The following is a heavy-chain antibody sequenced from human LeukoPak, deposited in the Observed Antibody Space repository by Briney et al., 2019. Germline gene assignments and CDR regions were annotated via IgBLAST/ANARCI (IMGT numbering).Heavy chain of an antibody. CDR1: GGSFSGYY. J-gene: IGHJ3*02. CDR2: INHSGST. D-gene: IGHD3-9*01. CDR3: ARGTSYYDILTGPDAFDI. V-gene: IGHV4-34*01. Sequence: SETLSLTCAVYGGSFSGYYWSWIRQPPGKGLEWIGEINHSGSTNYNPSLKSRVTISVDTSKNQFSLKLSSMTAADTAVYYCARGTSYYDILTGPDAFDIWGQGTMVTVSS.